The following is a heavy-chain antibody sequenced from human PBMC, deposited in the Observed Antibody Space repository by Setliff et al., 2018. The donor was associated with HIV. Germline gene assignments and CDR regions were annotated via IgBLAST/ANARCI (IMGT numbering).Heavy chain of an antibody. CDR3: ASRGIVVVTMSMPDEFFVH. Sequence: SETLSLTCNVSGASISGYYWSWIRQPPGKGLELIGYISYTGSTNYNPSLKSRVTISVDRSRNQFSLTLNSVTAADTATYYCASRGIVVVTMSMPDEFFVHWGHGTLVTVSS. CDR1: GASISGYY. J-gene: IGHJ1*01. V-gene: IGHV4-59*08. D-gene: IGHD2-21*02. CDR2: ISYTGST.